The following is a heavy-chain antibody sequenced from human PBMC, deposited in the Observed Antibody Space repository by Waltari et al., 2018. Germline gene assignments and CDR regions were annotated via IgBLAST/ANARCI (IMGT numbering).Heavy chain of an antibody. D-gene: IGHD4-4*01. V-gene: IGHV3-30*03. CDR1: GFTLSDYA. Sequence: QVQLVESGGGVVPPGRSLRLSCAASGFTLSDYAMHWVRQAPGKGLEWLANISNDGKIEHYADSAKGRFTISRDNAKNMLYLQLNSLRPQDTAVYYCTRFPDDYSNSFDYWGQGTLITVSS. CDR2: ISNDGKIE. J-gene: IGHJ4*02. CDR3: TRFPDDYSNSFDY.